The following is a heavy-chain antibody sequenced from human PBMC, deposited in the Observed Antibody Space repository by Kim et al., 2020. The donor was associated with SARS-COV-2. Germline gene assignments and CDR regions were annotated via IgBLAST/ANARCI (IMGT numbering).Heavy chain of an antibody. CDR3: AREQGITMIVVVDGAFDI. CDR1: GFTFSSYG. CDR2: ISYDGSNK. J-gene: IGHJ3*02. Sequence: GGSLRLSCAAPGFTFSSYGMHWVRQAPGKGLEWVAVISYDGSNKYYADSVKGRFTISRDNSKNTLYLQMNSLRAEDTAVYYCAREQGITMIVVVDGAFDIWGQGKMVPFFS. V-gene: IGHV3-33*05. D-gene: IGHD3-22*01.